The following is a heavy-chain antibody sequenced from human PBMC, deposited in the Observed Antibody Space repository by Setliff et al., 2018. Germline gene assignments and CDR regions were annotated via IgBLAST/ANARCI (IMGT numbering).Heavy chain of an antibody. V-gene: IGHV1-24*01. CDR2: FDPEDEET. Sequence: GASVKVSCKVSGYRLIEVSMHWVRQAPGKGLEWMGGFDPEDEETVYAQKFQGRVTMTEDTSTDTAYMELSSLRSEDTAVYYCARDGLGAGMLWGGSGWFDPWGQGTLVTVSS. J-gene: IGHJ5*02. CDR3: ARDGLGAGMLWGGSGWFDP. D-gene: IGHD1-1*01. CDR1: GYRLIEVS.